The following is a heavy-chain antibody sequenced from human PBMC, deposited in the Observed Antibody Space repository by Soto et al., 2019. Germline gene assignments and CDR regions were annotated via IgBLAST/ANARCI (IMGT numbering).Heavy chain of an antibody. CDR1: GGSISSGGYS. D-gene: IGHD2-8*01. J-gene: IGHJ5*02. CDR2: ICHSGST. CDR3: ARWWMYAARFDP. V-gene: IGHV4-30-2*01. Sequence: QLQLQESGSGLVKPSQTLSLTCAVSGGSISSGGYSWSWIRQPPGKGLEWIGYICHSGSTYYNPSLKSRVTISVDWAKNQFSLKLSSATAADTAVYYCARWWMYAARFDPWGQGTLVTVSS.